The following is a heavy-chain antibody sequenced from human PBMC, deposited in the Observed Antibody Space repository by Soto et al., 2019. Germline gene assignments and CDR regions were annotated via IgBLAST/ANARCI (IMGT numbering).Heavy chain of an antibody. CDR3: ARGPGDYYYGMAV. J-gene: IGHJ6*02. Sequence: GESLKISCKGSGYSFTSSWIGWVRQMPGKGLEWMGIIYPGDSDTRYSPSFQGQVTISADKSISTAYLQWSGLKASDTAMYYCARGPGDYYYGMAVGGQGTTVTVSS. CDR2: IYPGDSDT. CDR1: GYSFTSSW. D-gene: IGHD3-10*01. V-gene: IGHV5-51*01.